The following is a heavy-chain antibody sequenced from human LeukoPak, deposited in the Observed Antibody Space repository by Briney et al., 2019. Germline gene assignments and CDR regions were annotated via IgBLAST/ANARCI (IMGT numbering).Heavy chain of an antibody. V-gene: IGHV3-21*01. Sequence: GGSLRLSCAASGFTFSSYSMNWVRQAPGKGLEWVSFISTSSSYIHCADSVKGRFTISRDNAKKSLYLEMNSLRAEDTAVYYCARVVDTAMVLYGAFDIWGQGTMVTVSS. CDR2: ISTSSSYI. D-gene: IGHD5-18*01. J-gene: IGHJ3*02. CDR3: ARVVDTAMVLYGAFDI. CDR1: GFTFSSYS.